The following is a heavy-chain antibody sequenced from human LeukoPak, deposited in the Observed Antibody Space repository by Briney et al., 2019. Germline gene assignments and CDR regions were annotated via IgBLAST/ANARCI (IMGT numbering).Heavy chain of an antibody. J-gene: IGHJ6*03. CDR2: ITLNGGST. V-gene: IGHV3-23*01. CDR1: GFTFSNAG. Sequence: WGSLRLSCAASGFTFSNAGMTWVRQAPGKGLEWVSSITLNGGSTFYADYVKGRFTISRDNSKNTLYLQMNSLGAEGTAVYYCAKRGSPDVCHHYLDVWGKGTTVSVSS. CDR3: AKRGSPDVCHHYLDV. D-gene: IGHD2-15*01.